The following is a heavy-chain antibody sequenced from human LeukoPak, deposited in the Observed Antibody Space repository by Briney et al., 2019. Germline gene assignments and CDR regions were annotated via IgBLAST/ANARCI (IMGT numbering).Heavy chain of an antibody. J-gene: IGHJ5*02. CDR2: INHSGST. D-gene: IGHD3-10*01. CDR1: GGSFSGYY. Sequence: SETLSLTCAVYGGSFSGYYWSWIRQPPGKGLEWIGEINHSGSTNYNPSLKSRVTISVDTSKNQFSLKLSSVTAADTAVYYCARRGLLWLGKYANWFDPWGQGTLVTVSS. CDR3: ARRGLLWLGKYANWFDP. V-gene: IGHV4-34*01.